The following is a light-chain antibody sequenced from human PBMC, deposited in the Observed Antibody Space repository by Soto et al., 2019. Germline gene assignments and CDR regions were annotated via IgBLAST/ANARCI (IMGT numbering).Light chain of an antibody. CDR1: QSVSSN. J-gene: IGKJ1*01. Sequence: EIVMTQSPATLSVSPGERATLSCRASQSVSSNLAWYQQKPGQAPRLLISDASTRATGIPARFSGSGSGTEFTLTISSLQSEDFAVYCCQQYNKWPRTFGQGTKVEIK. V-gene: IGKV3-15*01. CDR2: DAS. CDR3: QQYNKWPRT.